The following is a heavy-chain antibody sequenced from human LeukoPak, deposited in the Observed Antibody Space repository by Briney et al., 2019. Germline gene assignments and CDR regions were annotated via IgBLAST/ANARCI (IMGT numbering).Heavy chain of an antibody. CDR2: IYYSGST. D-gene: IGHD6-13*01. Sequence: SETLSLTCTVSGYSISSGYYWGWIRQPPGKGLEWIGSIYYSGSTYYDPSLKSRVTISVDTSKNQFSLKLSSVTAADTAAYYCARVRGSSWYPSYFDYWGQGTLVTVSS. CDR1: GYSISSGYY. V-gene: IGHV4-38-2*02. CDR3: ARVRGSSWYPSYFDY. J-gene: IGHJ4*02.